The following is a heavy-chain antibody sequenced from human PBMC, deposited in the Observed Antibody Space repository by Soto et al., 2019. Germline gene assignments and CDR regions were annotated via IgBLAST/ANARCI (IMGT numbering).Heavy chain of an antibody. CDR1: GGTFSSYT. J-gene: IGHJ6*03. D-gene: IGHD4-17*01. Sequence: SVKVSCKASGGTFSSYTISWVRQAPGQGLEWMGRIIPILGIANYAQKFQGRVTITADKSTSTAYMELSSLRSEDTAVYYCARDSGHTVTKEFSYYYYYYMDVWGKGTTVTVSS. CDR3: ARDSGHTVTKEFSYYYYYYMDV. CDR2: IIPILGIA. V-gene: IGHV1-69*04.